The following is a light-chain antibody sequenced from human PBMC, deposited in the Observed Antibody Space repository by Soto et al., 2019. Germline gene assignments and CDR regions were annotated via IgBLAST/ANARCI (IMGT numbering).Light chain of an antibody. V-gene: IGLV1-44*01. Sequence: QSVLTQPPSASGAPGRRVTISGSGSISNIGSNPVSWYQQLPVASPKLLLLSDSQRPAGVPERFSGSKSGTSASLAISGLQSEDEAEYSCATWDDGLADLLLGGVPKLTV. CDR3: ATWDDGLADLL. CDR1: ISNIGSNP. J-gene: IGLJ2*01. CDR2: SDS.